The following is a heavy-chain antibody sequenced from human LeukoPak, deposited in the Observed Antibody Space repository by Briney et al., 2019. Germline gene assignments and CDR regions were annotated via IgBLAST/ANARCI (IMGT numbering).Heavy chain of an antibody. CDR2: INWNGGST. Sequence: GGSLRLSCAASGFTFDDYGMSWVRQALGKGLEWVSGINWNGGSTGYADSVKGRFTISRDNAKNSLYMQVNSLRAEDTAVYYCARGGYSSSWYHDSWGQGTLVTVSS. V-gene: IGHV3-20*04. J-gene: IGHJ4*02. CDR1: GFTFDDYG. D-gene: IGHD6-13*01. CDR3: ARGGYSSSWYHDS.